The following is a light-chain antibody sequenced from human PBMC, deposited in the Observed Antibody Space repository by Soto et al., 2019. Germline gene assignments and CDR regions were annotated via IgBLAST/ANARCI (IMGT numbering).Light chain of an antibody. J-gene: IGKJ1*01. Sequence: DIQMTQSPSTLSASVGDRVTITCRASQSISRWLARYQQKPGKAPKLLIYKASSLESGVPSRFSGSGSGTEFTLTISSLQPDDFATYYCQQYNSWTWTFGQGTKVEIK. CDR3: QQYNSWTWT. V-gene: IGKV1-5*03. CDR1: QSISRW. CDR2: KAS.